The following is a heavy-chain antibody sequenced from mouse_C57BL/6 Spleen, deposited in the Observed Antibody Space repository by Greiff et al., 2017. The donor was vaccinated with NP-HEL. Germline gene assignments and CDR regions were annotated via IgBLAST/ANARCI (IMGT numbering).Heavy chain of an antibody. CDR3: SLLITTVVGRDY. V-gene: IGHV14-4*01. Sequence: EVQLQQSGAELVRPGASVKLSCTASGFNIKDDYMHWVKQRPEQGLEWIGWIDPENGDTEYASKFQGKATITADTSSNTAYLQLSSLTSEDTAVYYCSLLITTVVGRDYWGQGTTLTVSS. CDR2: IDPENGDT. CDR1: GFNIKDDY. D-gene: IGHD1-1*01. J-gene: IGHJ2*01.